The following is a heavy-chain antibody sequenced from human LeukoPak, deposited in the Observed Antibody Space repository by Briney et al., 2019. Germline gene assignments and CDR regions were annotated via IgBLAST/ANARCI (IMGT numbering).Heavy chain of an antibody. V-gene: IGHV4-59*01. CDR2: VYYSGST. Sequence: SETLSLTCTVSGGSIVRYYWSWIRQPPGKGLEWIGYVYYSGSTNYNPSLKSRVTISVDTSKNQFSLKLSSVTAADTAVYYCARNPLGNCSSASCLRYWYFDLWGRGTRVTVSS. CDR1: GGSIVRYY. J-gene: IGHJ2*01. CDR3: ARNPLGNCSSASCLRYWYFDL. D-gene: IGHD2-2*01.